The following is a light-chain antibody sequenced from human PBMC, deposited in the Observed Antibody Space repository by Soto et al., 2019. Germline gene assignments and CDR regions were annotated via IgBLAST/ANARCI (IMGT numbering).Light chain of an antibody. J-gene: IGLJ1*01. CDR1: SSDGGGYDY. Sequence: QSALTQPASVSGSPGQSLTISCIGTSSDGGGYDYVSWYQQNPDKAPKLIIYEVINRPSGVSSRLSGSKSGNTASLTISGLQAEDEADYYCSSYTSDSTHVFGSGTKLTVL. CDR2: EVI. CDR3: SSYTSDSTHV. V-gene: IGLV2-14*01.